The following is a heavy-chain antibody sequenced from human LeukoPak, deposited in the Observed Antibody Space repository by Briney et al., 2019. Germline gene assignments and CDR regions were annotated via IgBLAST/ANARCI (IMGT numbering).Heavy chain of an antibody. Sequence: GASVNVSCKASGGTFSSYAISWVRQAPGHGLEWMGGIIPIFGAANYAQKFQGRVTITADESTSTAYMELSSLRSEDTAVYYCARVKSSSVDAFDIWGQGTMVTVSS. V-gene: IGHV1-69*13. CDR2: IIPIFGAA. CDR1: GGTFSSYA. CDR3: ARVKSSSVDAFDI. J-gene: IGHJ3*02. D-gene: IGHD1-26*01.